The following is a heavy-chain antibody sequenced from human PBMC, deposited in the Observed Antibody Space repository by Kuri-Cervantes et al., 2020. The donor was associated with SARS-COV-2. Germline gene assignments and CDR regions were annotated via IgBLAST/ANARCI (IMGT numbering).Heavy chain of an antibody. Sequence: GESLKISCAASGFTFSSYGMHWVRQAPGKGLEWGAVIWYDGSNKYYADSVKGRFTISGDNSKNTLYLQMDSLRAEDTAVYYCARDRGGGGDPIAYNWFDPWGQGTLVTVSS. D-gene: IGHD2-21*02. CDR2: IWYDGSNK. J-gene: IGHJ5*02. CDR1: GFTFSSYG. CDR3: ARDRGGGGDPIAYNWFDP. V-gene: IGHV3-33*01.